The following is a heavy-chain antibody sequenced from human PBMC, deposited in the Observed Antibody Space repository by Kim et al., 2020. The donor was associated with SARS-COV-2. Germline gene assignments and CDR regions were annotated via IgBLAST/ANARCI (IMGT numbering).Heavy chain of an antibody. V-gene: IGHV1-46*01. D-gene: IGHD1-26*01. CDR3: ARDLSGYYYYGMDV. J-gene: IGHJ6*02. Sequence: AQTSQGRVTMTRNTSTSTVYMELSSLRSEDTAVYYCARDLSGYYYYGMDVWGQGTTVTVSS.